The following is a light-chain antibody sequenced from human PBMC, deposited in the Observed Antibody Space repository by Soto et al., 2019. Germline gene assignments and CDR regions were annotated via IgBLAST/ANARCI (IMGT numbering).Light chain of an antibody. V-gene: IGKV1-39*01. CDR2: AAS. J-gene: IGKJ1*01. CDR1: QSISSY. CDR3: QQYNSYST. Sequence: DIQMTQSPSSLSASVGDRVTITCRASQSISSYLNWYQQKPGKAPKLLIYAASSLQSGVPSRFSGSGSGTDFTLTISSLQPEDFATYYCQQYNSYSTFGQGTKFDIK.